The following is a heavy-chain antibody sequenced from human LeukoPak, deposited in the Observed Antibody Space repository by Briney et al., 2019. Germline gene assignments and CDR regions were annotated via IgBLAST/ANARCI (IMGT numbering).Heavy chain of an antibody. Sequence: PGGSLRLSCAASGFTFRSYAMNWVRQAPGKGLEWVSAISGSGSATYYADSVKGRFTISRDNSKNTLYLQMNSLGAEDTAVYYCAKDQYGEAFDIRGPGTMVTVSS. CDR3: AKDQYGEAFDI. CDR2: ISGSGSAT. J-gene: IGHJ3*02. CDR1: GFTFRSYA. V-gene: IGHV3-23*01. D-gene: IGHD4-17*01.